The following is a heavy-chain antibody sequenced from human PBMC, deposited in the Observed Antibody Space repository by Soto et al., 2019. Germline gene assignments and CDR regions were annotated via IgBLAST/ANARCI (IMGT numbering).Heavy chain of an antibody. CDR1: GDSMRRYS. D-gene: IGHD3-10*01. CDR2: IYYSGST. J-gene: IGHJ4*02. V-gene: IGHV4-59*01. Sequence: SETLSLTCTVSGDSMRRYSWSWIRQPPGKGLEWIGYIYYSGSTTYNPSFKSRVTISIDTSEKQFSLKLTSVTAADTAVYFCAGDYGSGSYRFDYWGQGALVTVSS. CDR3: AGDYGSGSYRFDY.